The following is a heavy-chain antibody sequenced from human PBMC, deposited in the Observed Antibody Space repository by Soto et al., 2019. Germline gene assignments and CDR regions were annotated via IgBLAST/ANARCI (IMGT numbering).Heavy chain of an antibody. CDR3: ARGGDILTGYYTLDY. D-gene: IGHD3-9*01. CDR1: GFTFSDYY. CDR2: ISSGSRYT. J-gene: IGHJ4*02. V-gene: IGHV3-11*05. Sequence: GGSLRLSCAASGFTFSDYYMNWIRQAPGKGLEWVSYISSGSRYTTYADSVKGRLTISRDNAKNSLYLQMNSLRAEDTAVYYCARGGDILTGYYTLDYWGQGTLVTVS.